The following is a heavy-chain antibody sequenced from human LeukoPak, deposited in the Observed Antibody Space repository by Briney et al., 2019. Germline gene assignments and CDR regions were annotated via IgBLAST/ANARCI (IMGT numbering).Heavy chain of an antibody. J-gene: IGHJ4*02. CDR1: GGTFSSYA. CDR2: IIPILGIA. CDR3: ARESNYDFWSGYSFDY. D-gene: IGHD3-3*01. V-gene: IGHV1-69*04. Sequence: SVKVSCKASGGTFSSYAISWVRQAPGQGLEWMGRIIPILGIANYAQKFQGRVTITADKSTSTAYMELSSLRSEDTAVYYCARESNYDFWSGYSFDYWGQGTLVTVAS.